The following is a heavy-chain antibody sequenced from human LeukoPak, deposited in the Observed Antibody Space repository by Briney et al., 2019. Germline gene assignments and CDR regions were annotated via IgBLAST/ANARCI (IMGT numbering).Heavy chain of an antibody. J-gene: IGHJ4*02. Sequence: PSGTLSLTCAVSGGSISSNNWWSWVRQPPGKGLEWIGEVYHSGSTNHNPSLKSRVTMSVDKSKNQFSLKLTSVTAADTAVYFCARLGAAALDYWGQGTLVTVSS. CDR3: ARLGAAALDY. CDR2: VYHSGST. V-gene: IGHV4-4*02. CDR1: GGSISSNNW. D-gene: IGHD6-13*01.